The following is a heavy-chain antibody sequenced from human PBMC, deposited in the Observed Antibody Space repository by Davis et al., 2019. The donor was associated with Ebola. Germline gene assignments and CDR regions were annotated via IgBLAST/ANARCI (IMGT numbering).Heavy chain of an antibody. Sequence: GESLKISCSASGFTFSSYAMHWVRQAPGKGLEYVSAISSNGGSTYYADSVKGRFTISRDNAKNSLYLQMNSLRAEDTAVYYCARENIYTVTLEYYYYYGMDVWGQGTTVTVSS. V-gene: IGHV3-64*04. CDR1: GFTFSSYA. J-gene: IGHJ6*02. CDR2: ISSNGGST. CDR3: ARENIYTVTLEYYYYYGMDV. D-gene: IGHD4-11*01.